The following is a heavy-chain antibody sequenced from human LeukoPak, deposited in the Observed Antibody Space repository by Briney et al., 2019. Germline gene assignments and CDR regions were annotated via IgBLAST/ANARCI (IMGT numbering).Heavy chain of an antibody. CDR3: ARIGEQQLAYYFDY. CDR2: ISAYNGDT. CDR1: GYTFTNYG. J-gene: IGHJ4*02. D-gene: IGHD6-13*01. Sequence: ASVKVSCKASGYTFTNYGISWVRQAPGHGLELMGWISAYNGDTNYAQKLQGRGTMTTDTSTSTAYMELRSLRSDDTAVYYCARIGEQQLAYYFDYWGQGTLVTVSS. V-gene: IGHV1-18*01.